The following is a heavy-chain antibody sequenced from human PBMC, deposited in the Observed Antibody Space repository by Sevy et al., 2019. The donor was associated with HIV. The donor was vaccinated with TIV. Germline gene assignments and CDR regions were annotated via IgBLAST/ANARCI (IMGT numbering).Heavy chain of an antibody. CDR3: AKGPSPMITFGGVADY. J-gene: IGHJ4*02. CDR2: IRYDGSTK. D-gene: IGHD3-16*01. Sequence: GESLKISCAGSGFTFSRYGMHWVRQAPGKGLEWVAFIRYDGSTKYYTESVKGLFTISRDNSKNTLYLQMNSLRTEDTAVYYCAKGPSPMITFGGVADYWGQGTLVTVSS. CDR1: GFTFSRYG. V-gene: IGHV3-30*02.